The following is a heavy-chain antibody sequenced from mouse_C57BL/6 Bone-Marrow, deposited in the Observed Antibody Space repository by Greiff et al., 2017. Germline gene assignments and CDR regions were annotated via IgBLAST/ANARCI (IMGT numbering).Heavy chain of an antibody. J-gene: IGHJ2*01. CDR2: ISNGGGST. CDR1: GFTFSDYY. CDR3: ARHDYGIYFDY. Sequence: EVMLVESGGGLVQPGGSLKLSCAASGFTFSDYYMYWVRQTPEKRLEWVAYISNGGGSTYYPDTVKGRFTISRDNAKNTLYLQMSRLKSEDTAMYYCARHDYGIYFDYWGQGTTLTVSS. V-gene: IGHV5-12*01. D-gene: IGHD2-1*01.